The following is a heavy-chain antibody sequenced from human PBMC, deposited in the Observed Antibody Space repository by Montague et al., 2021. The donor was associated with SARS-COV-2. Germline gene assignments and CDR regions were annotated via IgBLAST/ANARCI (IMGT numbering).Heavy chain of an antibody. CDR1: GFTFSSYA. Sequence: SLRLSCAASGFTFSSYAMHWVRQAPGKGLEWVAVISYDGSNKYYADSVKGRFTISRDNSKNTLYLQMNSLRAEDTAVYYCARDDPYSSGWFDAFDIWGQGTMDTVSS. D-gene: IGHD6-19*01. J-gene: IGHJ3*02. CDR3: ARDDPYSSGWFDAFDI. CDR2: ISYDGSNK. V-gene: IGHV3-30*04.